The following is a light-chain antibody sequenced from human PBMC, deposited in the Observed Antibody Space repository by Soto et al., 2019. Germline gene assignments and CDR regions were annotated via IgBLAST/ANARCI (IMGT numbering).Light chain of an antibody. V-gene: IGLV2-11*01. CDR1: NSDVGGYNY. CDR2: GVS. Sequence: QSVLTQPRSVSGSPGQSVTISCTGTNSDVGGYNYVSWYQQYPGKAPKLMISGVSERPSGVPDRFSGSKSGNTASLTISGLQAEDEAHYYCCSYVDTDTWVFGGGTQLTVL. J-gene: IGLJ3*02. CDR3: CSYVDTDTWV.